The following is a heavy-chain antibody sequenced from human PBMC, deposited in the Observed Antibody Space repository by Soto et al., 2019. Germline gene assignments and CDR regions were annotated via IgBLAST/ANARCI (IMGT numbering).Heavy chain of an antibody. CDR3: ARWWNDEEWVETMDV. D-gene: IGHD1-1*01. CDR1: GFTFSDYY. CDR2: ISGSGSTT. V-gene: IGHV3-11*01. J-gene: IGHJ6*01. Sequence: QVHLEESGGGLVKPGGSLRLSCTASGFTFSDYYMSWIRQAPGKGLEWLAYISGSGSTTYYTDSVKGRFAISRDNARTSLYLQINSLRVEDSAVYYCARWWNDEEWVETMDVWGQGTTVTVSS.